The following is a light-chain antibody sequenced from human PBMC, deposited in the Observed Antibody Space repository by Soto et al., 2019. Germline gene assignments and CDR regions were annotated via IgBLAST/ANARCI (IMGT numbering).Light chain of an antibody. V-gene: IGLV1-40*01. CDR3: QSYDSSLSGVV. CDR2: GNN. CDR1: SSNIGAGYD. J-gene: IGLJ2*01. Sequence: QSVLTQLPSVSGAPGQRVTISCTGSSSNIGAGYDVHWYQQLPGTAPKLLIYGNNNRPSGVPDRFSGSKSGTSASLAITGLQAEDEADYYCQSYDSSLSGVVFGGGTQLTVL.